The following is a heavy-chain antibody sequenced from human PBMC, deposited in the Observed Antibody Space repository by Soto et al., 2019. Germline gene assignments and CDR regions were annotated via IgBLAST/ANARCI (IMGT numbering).Heavy chain of an antibody. D-gene: IGHD2-2*01. Sequence: SETLSLSCAVSGGSISSGGYSWSWIRQPPGKGLEWIGYIYHSGSTYYNPSLKSRVTISVDRSKNQFSLKLSSVTAADTAVYYCASKSYHGGMAVWGQGTTVTVSS. J-gene: IGHJ6*02. CDR1: GGSISSGGYS. CDR3: ASKSYHGGMAV. CDR2: IYHSGST. V-gene: IGHV4-30-2*01.